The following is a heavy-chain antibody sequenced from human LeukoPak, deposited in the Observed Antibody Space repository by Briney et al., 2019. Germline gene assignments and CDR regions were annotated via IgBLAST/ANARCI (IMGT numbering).Heavy chain of an antibody. CDR1: GYTFTSYY. V-gene: IGHV1-3*01. CDR3: ARDLGGSSDFDY. J-gene: IGHJ4*02. CDR2: INAGNGNT. D-gene: IGHD3-16*01. Sequence: ASVKVSCKASGYTFTSYYMHWVRQAPGQRLEWMGWINAGNGNTKYSQKFQGRVTITRDTSASTAYMELSSLRSEDTAVYYCARDLGGSSDFDYWGQGTLVTVSS.